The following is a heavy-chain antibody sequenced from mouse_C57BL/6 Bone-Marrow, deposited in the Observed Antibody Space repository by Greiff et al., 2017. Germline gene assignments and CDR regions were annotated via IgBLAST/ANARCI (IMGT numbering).Heavy chain of an antibody. V-gene: IGHV14-2*01. CDR2: IDPEDGET. Sequence: VHVKQSGAELVKPGASVKLSCTASGFNIKDYYIHWVKQRTEQGLEWIGRIDPEDGETKYAPKFQDKATITADTSSNTAYLQHSSLTSEDTAVYYCTRSLIYYGTNYWGQGTTLTVSS. CDR1: GFNIKDYY. J-gene: IGHJ2*01. CDR3: TRSLIYYGTNY. D-gene: IGHD1-1*01.